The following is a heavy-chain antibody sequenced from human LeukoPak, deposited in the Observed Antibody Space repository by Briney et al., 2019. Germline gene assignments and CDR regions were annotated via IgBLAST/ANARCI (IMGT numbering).Heavy chain of an antibody. D-gene: IGHD7-27*01. CDR3: AREVVGILGYWYFDL. Sequence: SETLSLTCSVSGGSISSSAYYWGWIRQAPGKGLEWIGSVFHSGGTYYNPSLKSRVTISVDTSKNQFSLKLSSVTAADTAVYYCAREVVGILGYWYFDLWGRGTLVTVSS. CDR2: VFHSGGT. CDR1: GGSISSSAYY. J-gene: IGHJ2*01. V-gene: IGHV4-39*07.